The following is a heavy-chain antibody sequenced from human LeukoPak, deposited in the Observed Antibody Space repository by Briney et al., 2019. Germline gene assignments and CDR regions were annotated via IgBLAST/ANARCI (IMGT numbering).Heavy chain of an antibody. V-gene: IGHV1-18*01. J-gene: IGHJ4*02. CDR3: ARFVYYDYVWGSYRLSYFDY. CDR1: GYTFTNYG. D-gene: IGHD3-16*02. CDR2: ISAYNGNT. Sequence: ASVKVSCKGSGYTFTNYGINWVRQAPGQGLEWMGWISAYNGNTNYAQNLQDRVTMTTDTSTSTAYMELRSLRSDDTAVYYCARFVYYDYVWGSYRLSYFDYWGQGTLVTVSS.